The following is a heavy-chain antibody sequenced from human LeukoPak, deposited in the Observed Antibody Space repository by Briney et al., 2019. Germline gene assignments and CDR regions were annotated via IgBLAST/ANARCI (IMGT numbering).Heavy chain of an antibody. D-gene: IGHD1-26*01. J-gene: IGHJ4*02. CDR3: ARDLRRSIVGATNY. CDR2: ISAYNGNT. V-gene: IGHV1-18*01. Sequence: ASVKVSCKASGYTFTSFDMNWVRQATGQGLEWMGWISAYNGNTNYAQKLQGRVTMTTDTSTSTAYMELRSLRSDDTAVYYCARDLRRSIVGATNYWGQGTLVTVSS. CDR1: GYTFTSFD.